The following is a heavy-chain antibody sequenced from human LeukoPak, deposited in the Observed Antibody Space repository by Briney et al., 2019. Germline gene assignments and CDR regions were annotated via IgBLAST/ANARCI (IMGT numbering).Heavy chain of an antibody. V-gene: IGHV4-61*08. CDR3: ARSQNYYGSGDY. J-gene: IGHJ4*02. CDR2: IYYTGSA. Sequence: SETLSLTCTVSSGSVSNGDYYWSWLRQPPGKALEWIGYIYYTGSACYNPSLGGRVTLSVDTSKNQFSVKLSSVTAADTAVYYCARSQNYYGSGDYWGQGTLVTVSS. D-gene: IGHD3-10*01. CDR1: SGSVSNGDYY.